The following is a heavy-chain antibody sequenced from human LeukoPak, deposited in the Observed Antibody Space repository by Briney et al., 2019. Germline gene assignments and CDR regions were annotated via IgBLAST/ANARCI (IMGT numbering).Heavy chain of an antibody. V-gene: IGHV3-20*01. CDR2: INWNGGST. D-gene: IGHD1-26*01. Sequence: PGGSLRLSCAASGFTFDDYGMSWVRQAPGKGLEWVSGINWNGGSTGYADSVKGRFTISRDNAKNSLYLQMNSLRAEDTALYHCARGLYHRSGSFTYYYYYYYMDVWGKGTTVTVSS. CDR3: ARGLYHRSGSFTYYYYYYYMDV. CDR1: GFTFDDYG. J-gene: IGHJ6*03.